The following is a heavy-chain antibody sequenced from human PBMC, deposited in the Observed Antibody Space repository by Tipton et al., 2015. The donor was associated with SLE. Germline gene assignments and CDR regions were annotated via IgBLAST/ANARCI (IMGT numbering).Heavy chain of an antibody. J-gene: IGHJ3*02. V-gene: IGHV4-39*07. Sequence: TLSLTCTVSGGSMSSSGYYWGWIRQPPRMGLEWIATIYYSGSTYYNPSLKSRVTISVDMSKNQFFLNLSSVTAADTAVYYCAGPIRQDGFDIWGRGTMVTVSS. CDR1: GGSMSSSGYY. D-gene: IGHD2-21*01. CDR2: IYYSGST. CDR3: AGPIRQDGFDI.